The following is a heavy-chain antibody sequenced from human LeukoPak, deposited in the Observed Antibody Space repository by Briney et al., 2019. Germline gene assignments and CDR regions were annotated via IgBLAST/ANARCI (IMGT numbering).Heavy chain of an antibody. V-gene: IGHV4-4*02. CDR2: ILHSGST. CDR1: GCSISSSNW. J-gene: IGHJ4*02. Sequence: SETLSLTCAVSGCSISSSNWWSWVRQPPGKGLEWIGEILHSGSTNYNPSLKSRVSISVDKSKNQFSLNLTSVTAADTAVYYCAAIKITLLRGVVTHFDYWGQGTLVTVSS. D-gene: IGHD3-10*01. CDR3: AAIKITLLRGVVTHFDY.